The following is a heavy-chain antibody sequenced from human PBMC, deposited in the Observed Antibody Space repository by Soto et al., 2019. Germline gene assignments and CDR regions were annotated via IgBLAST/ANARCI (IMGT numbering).Heavy chain of an antibody. J-gene: IGHJ4*02. V-gene: IGHV3-23*01. Sequence: EVQLLESGGGLVQPGGSLRLSCAASGFTFSNYVMSWVRQAPGKGLEWVSGISGVGVSTYSADSVKGRFTISRDNSKNTLYMQMNGLRAEDTAVYYCAKARRYSGGSHDFDYWGQGTPVTVSS. CDR3: AKARRYSGGSHDFDY. CDR1: GFTFSNYV. D-gene: IGHD6-19*01. CDR2: ISGVGVST.